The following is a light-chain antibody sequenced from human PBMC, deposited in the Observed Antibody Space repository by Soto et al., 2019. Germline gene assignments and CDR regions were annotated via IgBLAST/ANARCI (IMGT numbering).Light chain of an antibody. J-gene: IGKJ4*01. V-gene: IGKV1-33*01. CDR1: QDISNF. Sequence: DIQMTQSPSSLSASVGDRVTITCQASQDISNFLNWYQQKPGKAPKLLIYDASKLETGVPSRFSRSGSGTAFTFTISSLQPEDVATYYCQQYDNLPLTFGGGTKVEIK. CDR3: QQYDNLPLT. CDR2: DAS.